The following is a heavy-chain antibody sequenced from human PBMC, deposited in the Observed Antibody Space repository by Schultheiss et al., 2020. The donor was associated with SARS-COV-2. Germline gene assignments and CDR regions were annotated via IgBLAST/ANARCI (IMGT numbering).Heavy chain of an antibody. CDR3: AKDREWAPDY. CDR2: ISYDGSNK. Sequence: GESLKISCAASGFTFSSYGMHWVRQAPGKGLEWVAVISYDGSNKYYADSVKGRFTISRDNSKNTLYLQMNSLRAEDTAVYYCAKDREWAPDYWGQGTLVTVSS. J-gene: IGHJ4*02. V-gene: IGHV3-30*18. CDR1: GFTFSSYG. D-gene: IGHD2-8*01.